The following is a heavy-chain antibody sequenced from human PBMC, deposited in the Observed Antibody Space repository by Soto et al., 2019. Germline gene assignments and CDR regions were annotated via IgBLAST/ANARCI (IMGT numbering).Heavy chain of an antibody. J-gene: IGHJ6*02. D-gene: IGHD6-13*01. V-gene: IGHV3-9*01. CDR1: GFTFDDYA. CDR3: AKDVSSTWYSGMDV. CDR2: MNWNGVDI. Sequence: GGSLRLSCAASGFTFDDYAMHGVRQAPGKGLEWVSGMNWNGVDIGYLDSVKGRFTISSDNARNSLHLQMNSLRAEDTALYYCAKDVSSTWYSGMDVWGQGTTVTVSS.